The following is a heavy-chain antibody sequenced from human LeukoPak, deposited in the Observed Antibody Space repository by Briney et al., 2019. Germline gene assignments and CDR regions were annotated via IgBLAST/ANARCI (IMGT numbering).Heavy chain of an antibody. J-gene: IGHJ4*02. D-gene: IGHD4-17*01. CDR2: IWYDGSNK. V-gene: IGHV3-33*06. Sequence: GGSLRLSCAASGFTFGGYGMHWVRQAPGKGLEWVAVIWYDGSNKYYADSVKGRFTISRDNSMNTLYLQTNSLRAEDTAVYYCAKVGTVTTTRGVFDYWGQGTLVTVSS. CDR3: AKVGTVTTTRGVFDY. CDR1: GFTFGGYG.